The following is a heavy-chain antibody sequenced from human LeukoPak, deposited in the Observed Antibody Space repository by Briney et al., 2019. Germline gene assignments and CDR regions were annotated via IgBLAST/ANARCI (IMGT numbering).Heavy chain of an antibody. Sequence: GGSLRLSCAASGFTFSDYYMTWVRQAPGKGLEWLSYISGNGGDIQYADSVKGRFTISRDNAKNLLCLQMDSLRVEDTAIYYCARDPRTVRIWGQGTLVTVSS. J-gene: IGHJ4*02. D-gene: IGHD1-1*01. CDR3: ARDPRTVRI. CDR2: ISGNGGDI. V-gene: IGHV3-11*04. CDR1: GFTFSDYY.